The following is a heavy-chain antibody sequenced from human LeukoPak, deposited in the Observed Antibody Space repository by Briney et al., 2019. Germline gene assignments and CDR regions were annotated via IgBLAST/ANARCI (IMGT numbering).Heavy chain of an antibody. V-gene: IGHV3-21*04. Sequence: GGSLRLSCAASGFTFSSYSMNWVRQAPGKGLEWVSSISSSSSYIYYADSVKGRFTISRDNAKNSLYLQMNNLRAEDTAVYYCARHTSGEAFDIWGQGTMVTVSS. J-gene: IGHJ3*02. CDR2: ISSSSSYI. CDR1: GFTFSSYS. CDR3: ARHTSGEAFDI. D-gene: IGHD7-27*01.